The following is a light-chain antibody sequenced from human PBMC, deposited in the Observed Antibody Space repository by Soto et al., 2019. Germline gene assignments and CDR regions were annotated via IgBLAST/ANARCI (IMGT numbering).Light chain of an antibody. Sequence: DVVMTQSPLSLPVTLGQPASISCKSSQSLVYSDGNTYLNWFQQRPGQSPRRLLYKISNRDSGVPDRFSGSGSVTDFTLIISRVEAEDVGIYYCMQGTHWPRTFCQGTKVEIK. V-gene: IGKV2-30*01. CDR2: KIS. J-gene: IGKJ1*01. CDR1: QSLVYSDGNTY. CDR3: MQGTHWPRT.